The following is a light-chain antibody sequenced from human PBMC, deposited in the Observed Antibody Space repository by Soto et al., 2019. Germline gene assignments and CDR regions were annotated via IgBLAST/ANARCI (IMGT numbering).Light chain of an antibody. CDR2: DAS. J-gene: IGKJ4*01. CDR3: QQVDVYPST. V-gene: IGKV1-5*01. CDR1: QSISTW. Sequence: DIQLTQSPSTLSASVGDRVTLTCRASQSISTWLAWYQQKPGKAPKLLIYDASSLQSGVPSRFRGSGSGTEFTLTISSLQPDDFETYYCQQVDVYPSTFGGGTKVDIK.